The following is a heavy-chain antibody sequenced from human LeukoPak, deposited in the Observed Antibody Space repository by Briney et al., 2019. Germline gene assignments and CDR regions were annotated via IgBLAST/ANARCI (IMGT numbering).Heavy chain of an antibody. CDR2: ISGSGGTT. CDR1: GFTFSSYG. Sequence: GGSLRLSCAASGFTFSSYGMIWVRQAPGKGLEWVSGISGSGGTTYYADSVKGRFTISRDNSKNTLYLQMNSLRAEDTAVYYCAKDIRYCSSTSCSDYWGQGTLVTVSS. J-gene: IGHJ4*02. D-gene: IGHD2-2*01. CDR3: AKDIRYCSSTSCSDY. V-gene: IGHV3-23*01.